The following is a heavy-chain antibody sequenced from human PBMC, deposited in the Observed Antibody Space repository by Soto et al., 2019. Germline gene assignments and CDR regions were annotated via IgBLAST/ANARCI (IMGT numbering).Heavy chain of an antibody. CDR2: ISVNSGNT. V-gene: IGHV1-18*01. D-gene: IGHD3-16*02. Sequence: QVQLVQSGAEVKKPGASVKVSCKASGDTFASYGISWVRQAPGQGLEWMGWISVNSGNTNYAPIFQGRATVSTDTSTTTVFMELGSLRSVDTAVYYCAGVIRVGQGFDYWGQGTLVTVSS. J-gene: IGHJ4*02. CDR3: AGVIRVGQGFDY. CDR1: GDTFASYG.